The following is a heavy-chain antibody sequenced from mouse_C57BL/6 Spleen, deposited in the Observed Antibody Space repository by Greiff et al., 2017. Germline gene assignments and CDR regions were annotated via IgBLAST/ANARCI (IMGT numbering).Heavy chain of an antibody. V-gene: IGHV5-9-1*02. J-gene: IGHJ3*01. Sequence: EVKLVESGEGLVKPGGSLKLSCAASGFTFSSYAMSWVRQTPEKRLEWVAYISSGGDYIYYADTVKGRFTISRDNARNTLYLQMSSLKSEDTAMYYCTRGDGYGSSQAWFAYWGQGTLVTVSA. D-gene: IGHD1-1*01. CDR3: TRGDGYGSSQAWFAY. CDR1: GFTFSSYA. CDR2: ISSGGDYI.